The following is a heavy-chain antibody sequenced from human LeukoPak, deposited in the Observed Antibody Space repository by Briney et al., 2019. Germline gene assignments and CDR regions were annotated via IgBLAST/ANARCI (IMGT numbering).Heavy chain of an antibody. V-gene: IGHV4-59*01. CDR3: ARVPTPFAAFDI. Sequence: SETLSLTCTVSGGSISSYYWSWIRQPPGKGLEWIGYIYYSGSTNYNPSLKSRVTISVDTSKNQFSLKLSSVIAADTAVYYCARVPTPFAAFDIWGQGTMVTVSS. D-gene: IGHD2/OR15-2a*01. J-gene: IGHJ3*02. CDR1: GGSISSYY. CDR2: IYYSGST.